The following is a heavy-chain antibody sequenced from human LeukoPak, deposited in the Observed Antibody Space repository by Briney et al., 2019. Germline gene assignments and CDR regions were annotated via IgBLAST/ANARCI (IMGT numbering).Heavy chain of an antibody. CDR3: ARDANLYYYDSSGYYSSYFDY. Sequence: SETLSLTCTVSGGSISSYYWSWIRQPPGKGLEWIGYIYYSGSTNYNPSLKSRVTISVDTSKNQFSLKLSSVTAADTAVYYCARDANLYYYDSSGYYSSYFDYWGQGTLVTVSS. J-gene: IGHJ4*02. V-gene: IGHV4-59*01. CDR1: GGSISSYY. CDR2: IYYSGST. D-gene: IGHD3-22*01.